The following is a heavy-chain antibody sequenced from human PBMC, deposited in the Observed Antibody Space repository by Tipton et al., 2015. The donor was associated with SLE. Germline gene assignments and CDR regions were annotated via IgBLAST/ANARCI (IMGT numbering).Heavy chain of an antibody. J-gene: IGHJ3*02. Sequence: TLSLTCTVSGGSLSSHYWSWIRQPPGKGLEWIGYIYYSGSTNYNPSLKSRGTISVDTSKNQFSLKLSSVTAADTAVYYCAKSITIFGVAESAFDIWGQGTMVTVSS. V-gene: IGHV4-59*11. CDR1: GGSLSSHY. CDR3: AKSITIFGVAESAFDI. D-gene: IGHD3-3*01. CDR2: IYYSGST.